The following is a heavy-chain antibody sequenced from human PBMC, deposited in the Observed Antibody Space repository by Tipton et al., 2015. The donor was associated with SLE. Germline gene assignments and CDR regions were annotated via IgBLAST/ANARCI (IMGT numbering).Heavy chain of an antibody. Sequence: SLRLSCTASGFTLTSYAMHWVRQDPRKGLVWVSRINENGNTITYAGSVKGRFTISRDNAKNMMCLQMNSLSADDSGLYYCAKDFTGPLDSWGQGTLVTVSS. J-gene: IGHJ4*02. CDR3: AKDFTGPLDS. CDR2: INENGNTI. CDR1: GFTLTSYA. V-gene: IGHV3-74*01. D-gene: IGHD3-9*01.